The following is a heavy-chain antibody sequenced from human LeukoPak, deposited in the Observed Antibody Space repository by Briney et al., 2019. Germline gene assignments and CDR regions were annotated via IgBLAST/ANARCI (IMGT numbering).Heavy chain of an antibody. V-gene: IGHV3-23*01. Sequence: TGGSLRLSCAASGFTFSSYAMNWVRQAPGKGLEWVSAISGSGGSTYYADSVKGRFTISRDNSKNTLYLQMNSLRAEDTAVYYCARGVEPLAANTLAYWGQGTLVTVSS. CDR1: GFTFSSYA. CDR2: ISGSGGST. CDR3: ARGVEPLAANTLAY. J-gene: IGHJ4*02. D-gene: IGHD1-14*01.